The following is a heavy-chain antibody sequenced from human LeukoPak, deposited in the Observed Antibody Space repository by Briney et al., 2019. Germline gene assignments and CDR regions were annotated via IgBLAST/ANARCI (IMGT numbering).Heavy chain of an antibody. J-gene: IGHJ4*02. CDR3: ATASSGWYLDN. Sequence: GESLKISCQASGYSFTSYWIGWVRQMPGKGLEWMGIIYPGDPETRYSPSFQGQVTISGDKSISTAYLQWSSLKASDTALYYCATASSGWYLDNWGQGTLVTVSS. V-gene: IGHV5-51*01. CDR2: IYPGDPET. CDR1: GYSFTSYW. D-gene: IGHD6-19*01.